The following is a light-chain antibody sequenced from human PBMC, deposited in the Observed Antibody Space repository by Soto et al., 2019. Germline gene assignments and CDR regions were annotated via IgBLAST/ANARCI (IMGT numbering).Light chain of an antibody. V-gene: IGKV3-20*01. CDR3: QQYGSSTPWT. Sequence: EIVLTQSPGTLSLSPGERATLSCRASQSVSSSYLAWYQQKPGQAPRLLIYGASIRATGIPDRFSGSGSGTDLTLTINRLEPEDFAVYYCQQYGSSTPWTFGQGTKVEIK. J-gene: IGKJ1*01. CDR1: QSVSSSY. CDR2: GAS.